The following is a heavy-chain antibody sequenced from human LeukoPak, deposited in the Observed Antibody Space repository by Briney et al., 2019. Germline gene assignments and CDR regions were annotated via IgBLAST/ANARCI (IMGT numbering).Heavy chain of an antibody. Sequence: PSETLSLTCTVSIVSICSYYWSWIRQPPRQRPKWIGYIDYSADTHFEPSLRSRSTMSLDTSMRQFFLRLSSVTAADSAVYFCARGDYIRGNIHYNAEYFQHWGQGIPVTVSS. CDR3: ARGDYIRGNIHYNAEYFQH. D-gene: IGHD3-16*01. V-gene: IGHV4-59*01. CDR1: IVSICSYY. J-gene: IGHJ1*01. CDR2: IDYSADT.